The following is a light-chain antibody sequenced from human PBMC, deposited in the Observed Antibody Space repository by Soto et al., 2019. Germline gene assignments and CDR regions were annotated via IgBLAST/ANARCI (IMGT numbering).Light chain of an antibody. Sequence: DIVMTQSPDSLAVSLAERATINCTTSQTVLSSSNNKNYLIWYQQKPGQPPKLLISWASTRESGVPDRFGGSGSGRDFTLNISSLQAEDVAVYYCQQCYSSPLSFGGRTKVDIK. V-gene: IGKV4-1*01. CDR3: QQCYSSPLS. CDR2: WAS. J-gene: IGKJ4*01. CDR1: QTVLSSSNNKNY.